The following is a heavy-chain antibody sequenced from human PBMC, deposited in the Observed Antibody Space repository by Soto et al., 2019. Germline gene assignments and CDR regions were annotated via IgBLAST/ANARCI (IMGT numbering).Heavy chain of an antibody. Sequence: ASVKVSCKASGYTFTSYAVNWVRQAPGQGLEWMGIINPSGGSTSYAQKFQGRVTMTRDTSTSTVYMELSSLRSEDTAVYYCARDFGVAGTSARWFDPWGQGTLVTVSS. CDR3: ARDFGVAGTSARWFDP. D-gene: IGHD6-19*01. CDR1: GYTFTSYA. J-gene: IGHJ5*02. CDR2: INPSGGST. V-gene: IGHV1-46*01.